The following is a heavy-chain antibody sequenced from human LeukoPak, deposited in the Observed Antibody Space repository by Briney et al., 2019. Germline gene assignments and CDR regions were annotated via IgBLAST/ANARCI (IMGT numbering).Heavy chain of an antibody. Sequence: SETLSLTCAVSGGSISYSYWNWIRQPPGKGLEWIGYIYYSGSTNYNPSLKSRVTISVDASKNQFSLKLSSVTAADTAVYYCARGAGYSSSNDYWGQGTLVTVSS. CDR2: IYYSGST. D-gene: IGHD6-13*01. CDR3: ARGAGYSSSNDY. V-gene: IGHV4-59*01. CDR1: GGSISYSY. J-gene: IGHJ4*02.